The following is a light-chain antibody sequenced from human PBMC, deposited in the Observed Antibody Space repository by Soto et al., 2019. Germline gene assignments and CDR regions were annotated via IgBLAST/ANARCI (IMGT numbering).Light chain of an antibody. CDR2: DAS. V-gene: IGKV3-15*01. Sequence: ETMMTQPPDTLSVSLGERATLSCRASQSLSSSLAWYQQKPGQAPKLLIYDASTRATGIPARFSGSGSGTDFTLTISGLQSEDVTVYYCQQYNNLPQTFGQGTKVDIK. J-gene: IGKJ1*01. CDR1: QSLSSS. CDR3: QQYNNLPQT.